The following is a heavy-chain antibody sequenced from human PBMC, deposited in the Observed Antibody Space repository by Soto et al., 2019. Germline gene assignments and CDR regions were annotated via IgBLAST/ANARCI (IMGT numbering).Heavy chain of an antibody. J-gene: IGHJ4*02. CDR2: IYSGGST. V-gene: IGHV3-53*01. CDR1: GFTSVGP. D-gene: IGHD3-22*01. CDR3: ARVSSYYYDSSGYHDY. Sequence: GGSLRLSCAASGFTSVGPDWVRQAPGKGLEWVSVIYSGGSTYYADSVKGRFTISRDNSKNTLYLQMNSLRAEDTAVYYCARVSSYYYDSSGYHDYWGQGTLVTVSS.